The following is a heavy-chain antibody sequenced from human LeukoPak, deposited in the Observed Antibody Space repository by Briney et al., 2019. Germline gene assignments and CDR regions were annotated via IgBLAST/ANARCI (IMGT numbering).Heavy chain of an antibody. V-gene: IGHV3-49*04. Sequence: GGSLRLSCTASGFTFGDHAMSWVRQAPGKGLEWVGFIRSKTYGGTTEYAASVKGRFTISRDDSKSIAYLQMNSLKTEDTAAYYCARGPMQLSLYDGMDVWGQGTTVTVSS. CDR3: ARGPMQLSLYDGMDV. CDR2: IRSKTYGGTT. CDR1: GFTFGDHA. J-gene: IGHJ6*02. D-gene: IGHD3-16*02.